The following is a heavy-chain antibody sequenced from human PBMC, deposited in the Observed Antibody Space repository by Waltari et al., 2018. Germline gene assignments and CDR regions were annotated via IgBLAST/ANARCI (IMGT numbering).Heavy chain of an antibody. CDR2: INHSGST. CDR3: ARRHYDNGGYYSEVLWFDS. D-gene: IGHD3-22*01. Sequence: QVQLQQWGAGLLKSSETLSLTCAVHGGSFSDYYWTWVRQTPGKGLEWMGEINHSGSTSYNPSLKSRVPLSADTSQKQFSLKVTSVTAAATAVYFCARRHYDNGGYYSEVLWFDSWGQGTPVTVSS. V-gene: IGHV4-34*01. CDR1: GGSFSDYY. J-gene: IGHJ5*01.